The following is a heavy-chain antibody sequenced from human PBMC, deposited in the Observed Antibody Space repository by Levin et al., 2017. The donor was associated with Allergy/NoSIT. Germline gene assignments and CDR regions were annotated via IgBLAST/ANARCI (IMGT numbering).Heavy chain of an antibody. V-gene: IGHV3-23*01. CDR2: ISGSGGST. CDR3: AKDVLLWFGELLRPSNWFDP. Sequence: SCAASGFTFSSYAMSWVRQAPGKGLEWVSAISGSGGSTYYADSVKGRFTISRDNSKNTLYLQMNSLRAEDTAVYYCAKDVLLWFGELLRPSNWFDPWGQGTLVTVSS. J-gene: IGHJ5*02. D-gene: IGHD3-10*01. CDR1: GFTFSSYA.